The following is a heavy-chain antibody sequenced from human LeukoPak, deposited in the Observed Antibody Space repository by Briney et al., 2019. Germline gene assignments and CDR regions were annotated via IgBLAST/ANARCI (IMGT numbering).Heavy chain of an antibody. V-gene: IGHV3-21*01. D-gene: IGHD3-22*01. J-gene: IGHJ1*01. CDR3: AMYSSANAREFQG. CDR1: GFTFNSYS. Sequence: GGYLRLSCAASGFTFNSYSMNWVRQAPGKGLEWVSSISSSSSYIYYADSVKGRFTLSRDNARNSLYLQMNSLRAEDTAVYYCAMYSSANAREFQGWGQGTLVTVSS. CDR2: ISSSSSYI.